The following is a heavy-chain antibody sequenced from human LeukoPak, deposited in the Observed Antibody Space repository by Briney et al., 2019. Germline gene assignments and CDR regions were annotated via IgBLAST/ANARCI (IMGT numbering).Heavy chain of an antibody. CDR2: ISSSSSTI. Sequence: PGGSLRLSCAASGFTFSSYRMNWVRQAPGKGLEWVSYISSSSSTIYYADSVKGRFTISRDNAKNSLYLQMSSLRAEDTAIYYCAREDDWNYEDYWGQGTLVSVSS. J-gene: IGHJ4*02. V-gene: IGHV3-48*04. CDR1: GFTFSSYR. D-gene: IGHD1-7*01. CDR3: AREDDWNYEDY.